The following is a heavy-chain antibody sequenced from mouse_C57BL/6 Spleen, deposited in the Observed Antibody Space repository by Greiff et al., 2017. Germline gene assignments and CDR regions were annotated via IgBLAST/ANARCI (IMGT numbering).Heavy chain of an antibody. CDR1: GYAFSSSW. Sequence: QVQLQQSGPELVKPGASVKISCKASGYAFSSSWMNWVKQRPGKGLEWIGRIYPGDGDTNYNGKFKGKATLTADKSSSTAYMQLSSLTSEDSAVYVCARGGNWVYAMDYWGQGTSVTVSS. J-gene: IGHJ4*01. CDR3: ARGGNWVYAMDY. V-gene: IGHV1-82*01. D-gene: IGHD4-1*01. CDR2: IYPGDGDT.